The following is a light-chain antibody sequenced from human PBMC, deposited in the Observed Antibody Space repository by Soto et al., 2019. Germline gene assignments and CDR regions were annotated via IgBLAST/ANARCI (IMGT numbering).Light chain of an antibody. V-gene: IGLV2-8*01. Sequence: QSALTQPPSASGSPGQSVTISCTGTSSDVGGYNYVSWYQQHPGKAPNLIISEVTQRPSGVPDRSSGSKSGNTASPTVSRRQAEDAAVYYCRSYASRNDVVFGGGTKLPVL. CDR3: RSYASRNDVV. J-gene: IGLJ2*01. CDR2: EVT. CDR1: SSDVGGYNY.